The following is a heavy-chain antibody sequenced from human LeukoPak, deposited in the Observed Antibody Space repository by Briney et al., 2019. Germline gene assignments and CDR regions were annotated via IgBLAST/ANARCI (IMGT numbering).Heavy chain of an antibody. CDR3: ARASYSYDINGWVPFDY. J-gene: IGHJ4*02. CDR1: GGSISSGNYY. Sequence: PSETLSLTCTVSGGSISSGNYYWTWIRQPAGEGLEWIGRFSTSGSTNYNPSLKSRVTISGDTSKNQFSLRLSSVTAADTAVYYCARASYSYDINGWVPFDYWGQGTLVTVSS. V-gene: IGHV4-61*02. D-gene: IGHD3-22*01. CDR2: FSTSGST.